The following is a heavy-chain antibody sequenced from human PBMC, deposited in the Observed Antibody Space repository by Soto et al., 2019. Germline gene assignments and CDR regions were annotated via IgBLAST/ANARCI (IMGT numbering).Heavy chain of an antibody. J-gene: IGHJ2*01. CDR3: ARRYGEWYAYGWWYFDV. V-gene: IGHV4-30-4*01. CDR1: GGSISSGDYY. CDR2: IYYSGST. D-gene: IGHD3-10*01. Sequence: SETLSLTCTVSGGSISSGDYYWSWIRQPPGKGLEWIGYIYYSGSTYYNPSLKSRVTISVDTSKNQFSLKLSSVTAADTAVYYCARRYGEWYAYGWWYFDVWGRGTLVTVSS.